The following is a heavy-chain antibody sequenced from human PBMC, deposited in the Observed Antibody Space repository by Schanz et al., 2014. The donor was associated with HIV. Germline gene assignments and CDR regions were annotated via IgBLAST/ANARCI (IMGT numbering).Heavy chain of an antibody. J-gene: IGHJ6*02. CDR3: AKDRNYYDDRYIGKGNYYYYYGMDV. V-gene: IGHV3-30*18. CDR2: ISYDGRNK. CDR1: GFTFSTSS. Sequence: VQLVESGGGLVKPGGSLRLSCAASGFTFSTSSLNWVRQAPGKGLEWVAVISYDGRNKYYADSVKGRFTISRDNSKNTLYLQLKSLRAEDRAVYYCAKDRNYYDDRYIGKGNYYYYYGMDVWGQGTTVTVSS. D-gene: IGHD3-22*01.